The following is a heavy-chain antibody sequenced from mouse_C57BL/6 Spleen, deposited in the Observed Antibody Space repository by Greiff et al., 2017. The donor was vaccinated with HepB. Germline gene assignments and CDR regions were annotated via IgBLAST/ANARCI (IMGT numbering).Heavy chain of an antibody. J-gene: IGHJ2*01. D-gene: IGHD1-1*01. CDR2: ISYDGSN. CDR3: ARYYYGSRDY. V-gene: IGHV3-6*01. CDR1: GYSITSGYY. Sequence: DVQLQESGPGLVKPSQSLSLTCSVTGYSITSGYYWNWIRQFPGNKLEWMGYISYDGSNNYNPYLKNRISITRDTSKNQFFLKLNSVTTEDTATYYCARYYYGSRDYWGQGTTLTVSS.